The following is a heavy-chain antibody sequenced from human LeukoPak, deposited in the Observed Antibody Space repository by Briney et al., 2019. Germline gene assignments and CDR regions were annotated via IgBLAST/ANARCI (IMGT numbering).Heavy chain of an antibody. J-gene: IGHJ5*02. D-gene: IGHD3-16*01. V-gene: IGHV3-53*01. CDR3: ARDGGGYARFDP. Sequence: GGSLRLSCAASGFTVSSNYMSWVRQAPGKGLEWVSVIYSGGSTYHADSVKGRFTISRDNSKNTLYLQMNSLRAEDTAVYYCARDGGGYARFDPWGQGTLVTVSS. CDR2: IYSGGST. CDR1: GFTVSSNY.